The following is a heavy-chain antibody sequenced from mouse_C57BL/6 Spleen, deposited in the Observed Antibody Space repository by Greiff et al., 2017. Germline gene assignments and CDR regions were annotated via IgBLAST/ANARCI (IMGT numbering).Heavy chain of an antibody. V-gene: IGHV1-82*01. CDR3: AREYYFDY. CDR1: GYAFSSSW. J-gene: IGHJ2*01. Sequence: QVQLKESGPELVKPGASVKISCKASGYAFSSSWMNWVKQRPGKGLEWIGRIYPGDGDTNYNGKFKGKATLTADKSSSTAYMQLSSLTSEDSAVYFCAREYYFDYWGQGTTLTVSS. CDR2: IYPGDGDT.